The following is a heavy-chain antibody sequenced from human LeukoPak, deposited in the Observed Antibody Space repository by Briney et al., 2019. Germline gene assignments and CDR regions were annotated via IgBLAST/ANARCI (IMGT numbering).Heavy chain of an antibody. D-gene: IGHD6-25*01. CDR1: GFTFSDCD. Sequence: GESLRLSCTASGFTFSDCDMNWFRQAPGKGLQCYADSAKGRFTISRDNAKNSLYLQMDNSRADDTAVYYCGKAFPPLRVAAAGDYWGQGTRVSVSS. CDR3: GKAFPPLRVAAAGDY. V-gene: IGHV3-69-1*01. J-gene: IGHJ4*02.